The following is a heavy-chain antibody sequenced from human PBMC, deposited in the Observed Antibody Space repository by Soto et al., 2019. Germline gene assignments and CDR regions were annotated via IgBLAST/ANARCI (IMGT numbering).Heavy chain of an antibody. J-gene: IGHJ6*03. V-gene: IGHV3-30*03. D-gene: IGHD6-13*01. Sequence: GGSLRLSCAASGFTFSSYGMHWVRQAPGKGLEWVAVISYDGSNKYYADSVKGRFTISRDNSKNTLYLQMNSLRAEDTAVYYCAREPAAGDHYYYYYYMDVWGKGTTVTVSS. CDR2: ISYDGSNK. CDR1: GFTFSSYG. CDR3: AREPAAGDHYYYYYYMDV.